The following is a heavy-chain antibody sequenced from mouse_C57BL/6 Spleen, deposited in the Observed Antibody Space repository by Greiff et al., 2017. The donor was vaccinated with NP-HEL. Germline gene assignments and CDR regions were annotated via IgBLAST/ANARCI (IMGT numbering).Heavy chain of an antibody. J-gene: IGHJ1*03. D-gene: IGHD2-3*01. Sequence: VQLQQSGAELVRPGTSVKVSCKASGYAFTNYLIEWVKQRPGQGLEWIGVINPGSGGTNYNEKFKGKATLTADKSSSTAYMQLSSLTSEDSAVYFCARDGLGYFDVWGTGTTVTVSS. CDR2: INPGSGGT. CDR3: ARDGLGYFDV. V-gene: IGHV1-54*01. CDR1: GYAFTNYL.